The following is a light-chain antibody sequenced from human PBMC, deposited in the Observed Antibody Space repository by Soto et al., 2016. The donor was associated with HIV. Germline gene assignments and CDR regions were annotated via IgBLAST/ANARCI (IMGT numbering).Light chain of an antibody. CDR3: QVWDTSSDHLYV. V-gene: IGLV3-21*02. J-gene: IGLJ1*01. CDR1: NIGTKA. Sequence: SYELTQPPSVSVASGETATITCGGDNIGTKAVHWYQQRPGQAPVLVLFDDSDRPSGIPERFSASKSQNTATLTISRVEAGDEADYYCQVWDTSSDHLYVFGTGTKVTVL. CDR2: DDS.